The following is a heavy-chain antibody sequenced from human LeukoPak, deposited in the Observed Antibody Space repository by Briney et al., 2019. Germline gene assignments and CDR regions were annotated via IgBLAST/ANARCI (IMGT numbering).Heavy chain of an antibody. D-gene: IGHD2-2*01. CDR1: GYTFTNYY. Sequence: WASVTVSFKASGYTFTNYYMHWVRQARGQGLEWMGIINPSGGSTSYAQKFQGRVTMTRDTSTSTVYMELSSLRSEDTAVYYCARDLGSVDIVVVPAAIYAFDIWGQGTMVTVSS. CDR3: ARDLGSVDIVVVPAAIYAFDI. V-gene: IGHV1-46*01. CDR2: INPSGGST. J-gene: IGHJ3*02.